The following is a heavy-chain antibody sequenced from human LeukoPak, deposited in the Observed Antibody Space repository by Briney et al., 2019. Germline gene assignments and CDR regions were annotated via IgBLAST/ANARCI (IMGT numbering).Heavy chain of an antibody. Sequence: GRSLRLSCAASGLTFSRSAMHWVRQAPGKGLEWVAVISYDGTNKYYEDSVKGRFTISRDSSKNTLYLQMNSLRAEDTAVYYCAKDRYSSSWYWFDPWGQGTLVTVSS. J-gene: IGHJ5*02. CDR2: ISYDGTNK. V-gene: IGHV3-30*18. D-gene: IGHD6-13*01. CDR3: AKDRYSSSWYWFDP. CDR1: GLTFSRSA.